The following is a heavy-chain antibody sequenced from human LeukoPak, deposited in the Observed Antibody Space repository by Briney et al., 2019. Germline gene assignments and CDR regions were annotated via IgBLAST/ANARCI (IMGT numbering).Heavy chain of an antibody. J-gene: IGHJ5*02. Sequence: GGSLRLSCAASGFTFSSYAMSWVRQAPGKGLEWVSAISGSGGSTYYADSVKGRFTISRDNSKNTLYLQMNSLRAEDTAVYYCAKAHDYSNYVPYNWFDPWGQGTLVTVSS. CDR3: AKAHDYSNYVPYNWFDP. D-gene: IGHD4-11*01. CDR2: ISGSGGST. CDR1: GFTFSSYA. V-gene: IGHV3-23*01.